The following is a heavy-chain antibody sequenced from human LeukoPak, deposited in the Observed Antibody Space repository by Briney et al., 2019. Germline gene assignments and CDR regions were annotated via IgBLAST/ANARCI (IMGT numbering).Heavy chain of an antibody. J-gene: IGHJ4*02. CDR2: ISYDGSNK. Sequence: GGSLRLSCAASGFTFSNFGMSWVRQAPGKGLEWVAVISYDGSNKYYADSVKGRFTISRDNSKNTLYLQMNSLRAEDTAVYYCAKFTYSSGAGYSDFDYWGQGTLVTVSS. CDR1: GFTFSNFG. V-gene: IGHV3-30*18. D-gene: IGHD6-19*01. CDR3: AKFTYSSGAGYSDFDY.